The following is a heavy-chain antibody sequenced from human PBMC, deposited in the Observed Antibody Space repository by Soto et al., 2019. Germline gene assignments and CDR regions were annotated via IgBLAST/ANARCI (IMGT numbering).Heavy chain of an antibody. Sequence: EVHLVESGGGLVKPGGSLRLSCAVSGFTFSSCTMNWVRQAPGKGLEWVSSISPSTSHIYYADSVKGRFTISRDNAKNSLVLQMTSLRAEDTAVYYCSGCSGGACHQNYGMDVWGQVTTVTVSS. D-gene: IGHD2-15*01. CDR1: GFTFSSCT. J-gene: IGHJ6*02. CDR3: SGCSGGACHQNYGMDV. V-gene: IGHV3-21*01. CDR2: ISPSTSHI.